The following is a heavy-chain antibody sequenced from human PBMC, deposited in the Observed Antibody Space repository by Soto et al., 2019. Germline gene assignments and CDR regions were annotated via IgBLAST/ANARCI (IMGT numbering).Heavy chain of an antibody. Sequence: SETLSLTCAVSGGSISIGTYSWSWIRQPPGKGLEWIGYIYYSGSTYYNPSLRSRVTISVDRSKNQFSLKLSSVTAADTAVYYCARAQRRGYGQFDYWGQGTLVTVSS. CDR3: ARAQRRGYGQFDY. V-gene: IGHV4-30-2*01. D-gene: IGHD5-18*01. J-gene: IGHJ4*02. CDR1: GGSISIGTYS. CDR2: IYYSGST.